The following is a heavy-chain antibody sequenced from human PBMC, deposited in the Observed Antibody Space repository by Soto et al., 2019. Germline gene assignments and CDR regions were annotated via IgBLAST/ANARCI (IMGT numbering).Heavy chain of an antibody. CDR3: ATSYSGYDYHYYYGMDV. J-gene: IGHJ6*02. D-gene: IGHD5-12*01. Sequence: GSVEVTCKGSGYTLTSSAMRWGGPAPRQKLEWMGWINAGNGNTKYSQKFQGRVTITRDTSASTAYMELSSLRSEDTAVYYCATSYSGYDYHYYYGMDVWGQGTTVTVSS. CDR2: INAGNGNT. CDR1: GYTLTSSA. V-gene: IGHV1-3*01.